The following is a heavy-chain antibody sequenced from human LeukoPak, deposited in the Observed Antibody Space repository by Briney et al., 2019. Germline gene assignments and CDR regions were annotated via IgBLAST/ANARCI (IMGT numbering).Heavy chain of an antibody. Sequence: SETLSLTCAVYGGSFSGYYWSWIRQPPGKGLEWIGEINHSGSTNYNPSLKSRVTISVGTSKNQFSLKLSSVTAADTAVYYCARDGTMVRGVFNYWGQGTLVTVSS. CDR3: ARDGTMVRGVFNY. V-gene: IGHV4-34*01. J-gene: IGHJ4*02. CDR1: GGSFSGYY. D-gene: IGHD3-10*01. CDR2: INHSGST.